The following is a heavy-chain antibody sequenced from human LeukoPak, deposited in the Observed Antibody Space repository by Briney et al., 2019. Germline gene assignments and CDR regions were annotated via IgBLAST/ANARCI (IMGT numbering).Heavy chain of an antibody. D-gene: IGHD3-9*01. Sequence: SETLSLTCAVYGGSFSGYYWSWIRQPPGKGLEWIGEINHSGSTNYNPSLKRRVTISVDTSKNQFSLKLSSVTAADTAVYYCARLRLLRYFDLGRIDAFDIWGQGTMVTVPS. J-gene: IGHJ3*02. CDR1: GGSFSGYY. CDR3: ARLRLLRYFDLGRIDAFDI. CDR2: INHSGST. V-gene: IGHV4-34*01.